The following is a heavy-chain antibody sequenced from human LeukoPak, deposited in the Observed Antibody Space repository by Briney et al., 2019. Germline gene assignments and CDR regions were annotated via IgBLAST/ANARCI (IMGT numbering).Heavy chain of an antibody. D-gene: IGHD6-13*01. J-gene: IGHJ4*02. V-gene: IGHV4-30-2*01. Sequence: SQTLSLTCTVSGGSISSGGYYWSWIRQPPGKGLEWVGYIYHSGSTYYNPSLKSRVTISVDRSKNQFSLKLSSVTAADTAVYYCASSSSWSLDYWGQGTLVTVSS. CDR3: ASSSSWSLDY. CDR1: GGSISSGGYY. CDR2: IYHSGST.